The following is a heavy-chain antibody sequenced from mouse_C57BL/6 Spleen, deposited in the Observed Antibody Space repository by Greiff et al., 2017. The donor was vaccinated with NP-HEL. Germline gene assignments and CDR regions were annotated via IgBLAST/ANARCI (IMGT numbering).Heavy chain of an antibody. J-gene: IGHJ1*03. CDR1: GFTFSSYG. CDR2: ISSGGSYT. CDR3: ARQGYGSSYLYFDV. D-gene: IGHD1-1*01. Sequence: EVKLVESGGDLVKPGGSLKLSCAASGFTFSSYGMSWVRQTPDKRLEWVATISSGGSYTYYPDSVKGRFTISRDNAKNTLYLQMSSLKSEDTAMYYCARQGYGSSYLYFDVWGTGTTVTVSS. V-gene: IGHV5-6*01.